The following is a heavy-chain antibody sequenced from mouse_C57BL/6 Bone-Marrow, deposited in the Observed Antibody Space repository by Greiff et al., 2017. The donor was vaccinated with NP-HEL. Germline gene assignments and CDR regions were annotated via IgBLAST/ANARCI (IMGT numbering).Heavy chain of an antibody. Sequence: VKLQQPGAELVMPGASVKLSCKASGYTFTSYWMHWVKQRPGQGLEWIGEIDPSDSYTNYNQKFKGKSTLTVDKSSSTAYMQLSSLTSEDSAVYYCARRYYYGSSYPYWYFDVWGTGTTVTVSS. CDR3: ARRYYYGSSYPYWYFDV. CDR2: IDPSDSYT. V-gene: IGHV1-69*01. J-gene: IGHJ1*03. CDR1: GYTFTSYW. D-gene: IGHD1-1*01.